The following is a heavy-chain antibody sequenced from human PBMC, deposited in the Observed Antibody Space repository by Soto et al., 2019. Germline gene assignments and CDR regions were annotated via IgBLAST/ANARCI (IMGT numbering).Heavy chain of an antibody. J-gene: IGHJ3*02. D-gene: IGHD6-13*01. CDR1: GGSISSYY. CDR3: ARGQESSSGHDAFDI. V-gene: IGHV4-59*12. Sequence: SETLSLTCTVSGGSISSYYWSWIRQPPGKGLEWIGYIYYSGSTNYNPSLKSRVTISVDTSKNQFSLKLSSVTAADTAVYYCARGQESSSGHDAFDIWGQGTMVTVSS. CDR2: IYYSGST.